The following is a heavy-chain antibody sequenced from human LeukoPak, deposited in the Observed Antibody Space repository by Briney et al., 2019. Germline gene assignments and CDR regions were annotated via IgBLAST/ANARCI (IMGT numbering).Heavy chain of an antibody. CDR1: GYTFTSYA. J-gene: IGHJ4*02. CDR3: ARVVGCGGDCYSGISDC. D-gene: IGHD2-21*02. V-gene: IGHV7-4-1*02. Sequence: ASVKVSCKASGYTFTSYAMNWVRQAPGQGLEWMGWINTNAGNPTYAQGFTGRFVFSLDTSVSTAYLQISSLKAEDTAVYYCARVVGCGGDCYSGISDCWGQGTLVTVSS. CDR2: INTNAGNP.